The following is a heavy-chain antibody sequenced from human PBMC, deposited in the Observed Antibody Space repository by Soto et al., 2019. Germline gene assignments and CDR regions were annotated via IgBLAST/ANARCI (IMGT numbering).Heavy chain of an antibody. CDR1: GGTFSSYA. Sequence: SVKVSCKASGGTFSSYAISWVRQAPGQGLEWMGGIIPIFGTANYAQKFQGRVTITADKSTSTAYMELSSLRSEDTAVYYCARRGGLAVIYFYYYGMDVWGQGTTVTVSS. J-gene: IGHJ6*02. CDR2: IIPIFGTA. CDR3: ARRGGLAVIYFYYYGMDV. V-gene: IGHV1-69*06. D-gene: IGHD3-16*02.